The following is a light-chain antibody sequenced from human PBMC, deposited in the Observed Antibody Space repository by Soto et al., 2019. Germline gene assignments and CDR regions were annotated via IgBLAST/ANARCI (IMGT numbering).Light chain of an antibody. CDR3: QQADSFPWT. V-gene: IGKV1D-12*01. CDR2: SAS. CDR1: KDISSS. Sequence: RVTQSPSSVSASVGDRVTITCQTSKDISSSVAWYQQRPGKAPTLLIFSASALHRGVPPRFSGSGSGTAFTLTVGSLQPEDFAIYYFQQADSFPWTFGQGTRVEIK. J-gene: IGKJ1*01.